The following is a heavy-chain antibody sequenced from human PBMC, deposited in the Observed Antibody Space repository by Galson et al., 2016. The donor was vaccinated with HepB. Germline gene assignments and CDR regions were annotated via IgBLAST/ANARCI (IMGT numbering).Heavy chain of an antibody. J-gene: IGHJ4*02. CDR2: IYYVGRA. Sequence: ETLSLTCRVPGDSIGSSSYHWAWIRQPPGKGLEWIGSIYYVGRAYYRSSLKSRLTISLDPAKNHISLNLTSVTAADTAVYYCATVPGWESGIYDHWGQGTLVSVSS. CDR1: GDSIGSSSYH. V-gene: IGHV4-39*02. D-gene: IGHD1-26*01. CDR3: ATVPGWESGIYDH.